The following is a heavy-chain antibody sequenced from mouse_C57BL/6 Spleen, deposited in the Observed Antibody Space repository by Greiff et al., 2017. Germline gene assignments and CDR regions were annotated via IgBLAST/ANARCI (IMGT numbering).Heavy chain of an antibody. CDR3: ARCGYDYDTWFAY. J-gene: IGHJ3*01. CDR2: INPSNGGT. V-gene: IGHV1-53*01. Sequence: QVQLKQPGTELVKPGASVKLSCKASGYTFTSYWMHWVKQRPGQGLEWIGNINPSNGGTNYNEKFKSKATLTVDKSSSTAYMQLSSLTSEDSAVYYCARCGYDYDTWFAYWGQGTLVTVSA. D-gene: IGHD2-4*01. CDR1: GYTFTSYW.